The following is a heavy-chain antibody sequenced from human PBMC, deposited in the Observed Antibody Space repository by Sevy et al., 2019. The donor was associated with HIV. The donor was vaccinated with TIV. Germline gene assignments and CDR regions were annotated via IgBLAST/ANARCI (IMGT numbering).Heavy chain of an antibody. Sequence: GGSLRLSCAASGFTFSSYAMSWVRQAPWKGLEWGSSISGSGGSTYYADSLKGQFTISRDNSKNTLYLQVNSLRVEDTAVYYCAKNPGVGSYYYMDVWGKGTTVTVSS. CDR2: ISGSGGST. CDR3: AKNPGVGSYYYMDV. CDR1: GFTFSSYA. J-gene: IGHJ6*03. D-gene: IGHD1-26*01. V-gene: IGHV3-23*01.